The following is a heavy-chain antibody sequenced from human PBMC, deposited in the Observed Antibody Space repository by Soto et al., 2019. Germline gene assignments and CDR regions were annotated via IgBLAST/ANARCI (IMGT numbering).Heavy chain of an antibody. Sequence: QVQLVQSGAEVKKPGASVKVSCKASGYTFTNYDINWVRQGTGQGLEWMGWLNPNRGNTGHAQKLQGRVTMTRNTSISTAYMELSSLRSDDTAVYYCARGRSSYGDYVNWYFDLWGRGTLVTVSS. CDR3: ARGRSSYGDYVNWYFDL. CDR2: LNPNRGNT. D-gene: IGHD4-17*01. CDR1: GYTFTNYD. V-gene: IGHV1-8*01. J-gene: IGHJ2*01.